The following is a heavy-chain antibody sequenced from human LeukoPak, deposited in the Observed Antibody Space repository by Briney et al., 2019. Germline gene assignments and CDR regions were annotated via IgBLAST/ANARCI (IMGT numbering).Heavy chain of an antibody. CDR2: INSDGSGT. CDR1: GFTFSNYW. Sequence: PGGSLRLSCAASGFTFSNYWMHWVRQVPGKGLVWISPINSDGSGTKYADSVKGRFTISRDNAKDTPYLQMNSLRAEDTAVYYCARGGYTSSWYTDYWGQGTLVTVSS. CDR3: ARGGYTSSWYTDY. J-gene: IGHJ4*02. V-gene: IGHV3-74*03. D-gene: IGHD6-13*01.